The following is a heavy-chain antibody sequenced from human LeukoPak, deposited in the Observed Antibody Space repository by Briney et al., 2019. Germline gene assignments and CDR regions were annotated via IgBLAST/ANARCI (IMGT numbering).Heavy chain of an antibody. CDR2: IYYSGST. CDR3: ARSDCSSTSCYAFDI. J-gene: IGHJ3*02. CDR1: GGSFSSSSYS. Sequence: SETLSLTCTVSGGSFSSSSYSWGWIRQPPGKGLEWTGSIYYSGSTYYNPSLKSQVTISVDTSKNQFSLKLSSVTAADTAVYYCARSDCSSTSCYAFDIWGQGTMVTVSS. V-gene: IGHV4-39*01. D-gene: IGHD2-2*01.